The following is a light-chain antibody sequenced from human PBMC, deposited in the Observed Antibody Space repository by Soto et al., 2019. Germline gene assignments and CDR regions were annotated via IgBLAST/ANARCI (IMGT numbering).Light chain of an antibody. CDR3: QQSYSTLT. J-gene: IGKJ3*01. CDR2: AAS. Sequence: DIKMTQSPSSLSATVEDRVTITCRASQTISDYLNLYQHKPGKAPKLLISAASSLQSGVPSRLSGSGSGTDFTLTISSLQPEDFATYHCQQSYSTLTFGPGSKVDI. CDR1: QTISDY. V-gene: IGKV1-39*01.